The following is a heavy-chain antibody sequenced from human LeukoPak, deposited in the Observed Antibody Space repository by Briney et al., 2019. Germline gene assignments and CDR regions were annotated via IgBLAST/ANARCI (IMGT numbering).Heavy chain of an antibody. V-gene: IGHV3-21*01. CDR2: ISSSSSYI. CDR1: GFTFSSYS. J-gene: IGHJ4*02. D-gene: IGHD1-7*01. CDR3: ARDSGVELRPGFDY. Sequence: PGGSLRLSCAASGFTFSSYSMNWVRQAPGKGLEWVSSISSSSSYIYYADSVKGRFTISRDNAKNSLYLQMNSLRAEDTAVYYCARDSGVELRPGFDYWGQGTLVTVSS.